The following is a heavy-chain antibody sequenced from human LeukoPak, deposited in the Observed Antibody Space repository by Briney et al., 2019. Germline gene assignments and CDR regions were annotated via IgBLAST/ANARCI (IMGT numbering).Heavy chain of an antibody. CDR3: AHTVYDSSGYYLFDY. CDR2: IYWDDDK. Sequence: TLSLTCTVSGGSISSYYWSWIRQPPGKALEWLALIYWDDDKRYSPSLKSRLTITKDTSKNQVVLTMTNMDPVDTATYYCAHTVYDSSGYYLFDYWGQGTLVTVSS. J-gene: IGHJ4*02. D-gene: IGHD3-22*01. CDR1: GGSISSYYW. V-gene: IGHV2-5*08.